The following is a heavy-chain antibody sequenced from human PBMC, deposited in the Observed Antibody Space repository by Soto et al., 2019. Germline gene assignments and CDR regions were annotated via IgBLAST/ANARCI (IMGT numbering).Heavy chain of an antibody. J-gene: IGHJ4*02. Sequence: SLRLSCAASGFTFTRYSMNWVRQAPGKGLEWVSSISSTTNYIYYGDSMKGRFTISRDNAKNSLYLEMNSLRAEDTAVYYCARESEDLTSNFDYWGQGTLVTVSS. CDR2: ISSTTNYI. CDR3: ARESEDLTSNFDY. CDR1: GFTFTRYS. V-gene: IGHV3-21*06.